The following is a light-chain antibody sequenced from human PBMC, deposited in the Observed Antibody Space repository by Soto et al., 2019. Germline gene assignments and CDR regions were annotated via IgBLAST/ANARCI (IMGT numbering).Light chain of an antibody. CDR2: DDS. Sequence: SYELTQPPSVSVAPGQTATIACGGANIDSRNVHWYQQRPRQAPVLVVHDDSDRPAGIPERFSGSNSDNTATLTISRVEAGDEAAYYCQVWHTSSDHWVFGGGTKLTVL. J-gene: IGLJ3*02. V-gene: IGLV3-21*02. CDR3: QVWHTSSDHWV. CDR1: NIDSRN.